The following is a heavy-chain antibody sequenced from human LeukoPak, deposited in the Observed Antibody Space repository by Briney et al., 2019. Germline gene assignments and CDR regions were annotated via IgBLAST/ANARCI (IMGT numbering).Heavy chain of an antibody. V-gene: IGHV3-66*01. Sequence: GGSLRLSCAVSGFSVSNNYMSWVRQAPGRGLEWVLVIYSGGSTYYADSVKGRFTISRDSSKNTLYLQMNSLRAEDTAVYYCAREESDWLLRYFDYWGQGTLVTVSS. J-gene: IGHJ4*02. CDR1: GFSVSNNY. CDR2: IYSGGST. D-gene: IGHD3-9*01. CDR3: AREESDWLLRYFDY.